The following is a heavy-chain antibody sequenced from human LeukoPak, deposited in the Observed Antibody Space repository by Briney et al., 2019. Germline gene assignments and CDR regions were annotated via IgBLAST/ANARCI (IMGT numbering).Heavy chain of an antibody. J-gene: IGHJ4*02. Sequence: GGSLRLSCAASGFTFSSYWMHWVRQAPGKGLVWVSRINSDGSRTTYGDSVKGRFTISRDNAKNTLYMYIHSLRAEDTAVYYCAREYYDSSGSPYFDYWGQGTLVTVSS. CDR1: GFTFSSYW. CDR3: AREYYDSSGSPYFDY. V-gene: IGHV3-74*01. CDR2: INSDGSRT. D-gene: IGHD3-22*01.